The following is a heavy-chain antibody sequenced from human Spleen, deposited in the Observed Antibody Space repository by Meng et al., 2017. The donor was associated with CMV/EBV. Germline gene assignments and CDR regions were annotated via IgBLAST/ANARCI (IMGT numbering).Heavy chain of an antibody. D-gene: IGHD2-2*01. CDR3: ATSHYCTSTSCYNFDY. V-gene: IGHV3-7*01. Sequence: GESLRLSCEASGFTFSNSWMSWVRQAPGKGLEWVANIKQDGSEKYYVDSVKGRFTISRDNAKNSLFLLMNSLRVEDTAVYYCATSHYCTSTSCYNFDYWGQGTLVTVSS. J-gene: IGHJ4*02. CDR1: GFTFSNSW. CDR2: IKQDGSEK.